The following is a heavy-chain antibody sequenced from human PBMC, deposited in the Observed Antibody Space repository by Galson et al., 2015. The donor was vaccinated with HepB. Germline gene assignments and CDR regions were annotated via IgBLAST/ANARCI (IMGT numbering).Heavy chain of an antibody. CDR3: ARDPYSSSWYYYYGMDV. D-gene: IGHD6-13*01. J-gene: IGHJ6*02. V-gene: IGHV3-33*08. Sequence: SLRLSCAASGFTFSSYGMHWVRQAPGKGLEWVAVIWYDGSNKYYADSVKGRFTISRDNSKNTLYLQMNSLRAEDTAVYYCARDPYSSSWYYYYGMDVWGQGTTVTVSS. CDR1: GFTFSSYG. CDR2: IWYDGSNK.